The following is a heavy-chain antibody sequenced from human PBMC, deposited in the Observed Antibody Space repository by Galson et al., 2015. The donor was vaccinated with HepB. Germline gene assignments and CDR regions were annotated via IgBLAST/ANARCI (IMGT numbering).Heavy chain of an antibody. CDR2: INGAGSSI. CDR1: GLTFSSYW. Sequence: SLRLSCAASGLTFSSYWMHWVRHAPGKGLVWVSRINGAGSSINYADYVKGRSTISRDNAKSTLYLEMNSLGAEDTAVYYCVRGNDGCGNFDSWGQGILVTVSS. D-gene: IGHD5-24*01. J-gene: IGHJ4*02. CDR3: VRGNDGCGNFDS. V-gene: IGHV3-74*01.